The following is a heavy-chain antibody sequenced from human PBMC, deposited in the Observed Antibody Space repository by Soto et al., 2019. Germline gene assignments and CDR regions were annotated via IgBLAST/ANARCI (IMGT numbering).Heavy chain of an antibody. CDR2: ISGSGGST. CDR1: GFTFSSYA. Sequence: TGGSLRLSCAASGFTFSSYAMSWVRQAPGKGLEWVSAISGSGGSTYYADSVKGRFTISRDNSKNTLYLQMNSLRGEDTAVYYCAKDLTAYSYGPFDYWGQGTLVTVSS. CDR3: AKDLTAYSYGPFDY. V-gene: IGHV3-23*01. D-gene: IGHD5-18*01. J-gene: IGHJ4*02.